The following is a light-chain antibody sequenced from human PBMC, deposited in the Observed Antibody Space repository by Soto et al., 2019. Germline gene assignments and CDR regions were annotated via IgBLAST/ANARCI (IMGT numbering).Light chain of an antibody. V-gene: IGLV1-40*01. CDR1: GSNIGAGFD. Sequence: QSVLTQPPSLSGAPGQNIIISCTGGGSNIGAGFDVHWYQQLPGTAPKLLIYGNTNRPSGVPDRFSGSKSGTSASLVITGLQADDEADYSCQSYDTGLSGPVVFGGGTQLTVL. CDR2: GNT. J-gene: IGLJ2*01. CDR3: QSYDTGLSGPVV.